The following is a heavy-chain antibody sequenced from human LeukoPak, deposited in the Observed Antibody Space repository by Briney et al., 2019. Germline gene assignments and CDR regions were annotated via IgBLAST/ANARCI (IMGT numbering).Heavy chain of an antibody. V-gene: IGHV4-30-2*01. J-gene: IGHJ3*02. CDR1: GGSISSGGYS. CDR2: IYESGST. Sequence: SETLSLTCAVSGGSISSGGYSWSWIRQPPGKGLEWIGYIYESGSTYYNPSLKSRVTISIDRSKNQFSLKLSSVTAADTAVYHCVRLQPNTGEWAFDIWGQGTMVSVSS. CDR3: VRLQPNTGEWAFDI. D-gene: IGHD1-1*01.